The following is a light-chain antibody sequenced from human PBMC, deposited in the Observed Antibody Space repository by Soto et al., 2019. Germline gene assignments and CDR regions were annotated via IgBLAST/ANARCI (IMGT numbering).Light chain of an antibody. CDR3: QQYDSYST. V-gene: IGKV1-5*03. J-gene: IGKJ1*01. CDR2: KAS. CDR1: QTINNR. Sequence: DIQMTQSPSTLSASVGDRVTITCRASQTINNRLAWYQQKPGEAPKLLIYKASDLEVGVPSRFSGSGXXTEFTLTISSLQPDDFATYYCQQYDSYSTFGQGTKVEIK.